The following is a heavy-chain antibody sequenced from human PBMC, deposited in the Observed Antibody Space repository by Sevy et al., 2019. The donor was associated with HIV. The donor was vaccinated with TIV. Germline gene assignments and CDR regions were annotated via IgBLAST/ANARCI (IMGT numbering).Heavy chain of an antibody. Sequence: SETLSLTCSVSGGSIVSSSHYWGWIRQPPGKGLEWLGRIYYSRDTYYNPSLNGRLTISIDTSKNQFSLNLRSVTAADTAIYYCVREAGGYDYDYGMDVWGQGTTVTVSS. D-gene: IGHD5-12*01. CDR1: GGSIVSSSHY. CDR3: VREAGGYDYDYGMDV. J-gene: IGHJ6*02. CDR2: IYYSRDT. V-gene: IGHV4-39*02.